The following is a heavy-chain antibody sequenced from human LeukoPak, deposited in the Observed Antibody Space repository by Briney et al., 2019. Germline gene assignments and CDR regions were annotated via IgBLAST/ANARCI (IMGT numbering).Heavy chain of an antibody. CDR2: IIPIFGTA. CDR1: GGTFSSYA. Sequence: AASVQVSCKASGGTFSSYAISWVRQAPGQGLEWMGGIIPIFGTANYAQKFQGRVTITTDESTSTAYMELSSLRSEDTAVYYCASGYGSGSYKLGYYYYYMDVWGKGTTVTVSS. CDR3: ASGYGSGSYKLGYYYYYMDV. D-gene: IGHD3-10*01. J-gene: IGHJ6*03. V-gene: IGHV1-69*05.